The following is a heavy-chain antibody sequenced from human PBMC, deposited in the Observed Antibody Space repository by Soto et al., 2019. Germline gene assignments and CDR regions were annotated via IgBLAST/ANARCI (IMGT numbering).Heavy chain of an antibody. CDR2: IYYSGST. CDR1: GGSISSSSYY. Sequence: SETLSLTCTVSGGSISSSSYYWGWIRQPPGKGLEWIGSIYYSGSTYYNPSLKSRVTISVDTSKNQFSLKLSSVTAADTAVYYCARDYYDSSGGPMDVWGQGTTVTVSS. J-gene: IGHJ6*02. CDR3: ARDYYDSSGGPMDV. V-gene: IGHV4-39*02. D-gene: IGHD3-22*01.